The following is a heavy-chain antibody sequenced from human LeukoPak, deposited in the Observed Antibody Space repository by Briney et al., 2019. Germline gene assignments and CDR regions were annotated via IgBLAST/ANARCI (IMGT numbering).Heavy chain of an antibody. J-gene: IGHJ3*02. Sequence: GGFLRFSSAAAGISSHYNFINLGRPAAREGLGVASIIFSGGSTYYADSVKGRFTISRDNSKNTLYLQINSLRAEDTAMYYCVRDHREVTTVFDIWGQGTMVTVSS. V-gene: IGHV3-66*01. CDR3: VRDHREVTTVFDI. D-gene: IGHD4-11*01. CDR2: IFSGGST. CDR1: GISSHYNF.